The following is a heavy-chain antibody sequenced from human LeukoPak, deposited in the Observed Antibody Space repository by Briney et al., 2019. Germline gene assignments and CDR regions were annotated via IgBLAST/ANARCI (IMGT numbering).Heavy chain of an antibody. CDR1: GFIFSNYW. CDR3: GRVNNYKVEV. V-gene: IGHV3-74*01. J-gene: IGHJ6*04. CDR2: IKSDGSIT. D-gene: IGHD4-11*01. Sequence: QPGGSLTLSCAASGFIFSNYWMLGVRQAPGKGLVWVSNIKSDGSITNYADSVKGRFTISRDNAKNILYLQMNSLRAEDTAVYYCGRVNNYKVEVWGKGTTVTVSS.